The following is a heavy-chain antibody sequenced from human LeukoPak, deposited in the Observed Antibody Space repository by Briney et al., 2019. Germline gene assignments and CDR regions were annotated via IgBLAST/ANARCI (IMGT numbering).Heavy chain of an antibody. CDR3: ARNIKDYCSGGTCHSYFDY. CDR1: GGSISSYY. Sequence: PSETLSLTCTVSGGSISSYYWSWIRQPPGKGLEWIGYIYYSGSTNYNPSLKSRVTISVDTSKNQFSLKLTSVTAADTAVYYCARNIKDYCSGGTCHSYFDYWGQGTLVTVSS. CDR2: IYYSGST. J-gene: IGHJ4*02. V-gene: IGHV4-59*08. D-gene: IGHD2-15*01.